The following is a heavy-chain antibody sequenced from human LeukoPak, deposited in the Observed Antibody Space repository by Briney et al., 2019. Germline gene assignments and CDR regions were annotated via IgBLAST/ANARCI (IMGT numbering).Heavy chain of an antibody. CDR1: GGSISSYY. CDR2: IYYSGST. CDR3: ARASGITIFGVVIISYFDY. J-gene: IGHJ4*02. D-gene: IGHD3-3*01. Sequence: SKTLSLTCTVSGGSISSYYWSWIRQPPGKGLEWIGYIYYSGSTNYNPSLKSRVTISVDTSKNQFSLKLSSVTAADTAVYYCARASGITIFGVVIISYFDYWGQGTLVTVSS. V-gene: IGHV4-59*01.